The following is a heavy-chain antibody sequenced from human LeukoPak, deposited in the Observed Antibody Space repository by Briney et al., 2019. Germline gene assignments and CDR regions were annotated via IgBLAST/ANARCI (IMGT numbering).Heavy chain of an antibody. CDR3: ARVSSTSYHFDY. V-gene: IGHV3-7*04. J-gene: IGHJ4*02. Sequence: GGSLRLSCAASGFTFSSYWMTWVRQAPGKGLEWVANIKLDGSEKYYVDSVKGRFTISRDNAKNSLYLQMNSLRAEDTAVYYCARVSSTSYHFDYWGQGTLVTVSS. D-gene: IGHD6-6*01. CDR1: GFTFSSYW. CDR2: IKLDGSEK.